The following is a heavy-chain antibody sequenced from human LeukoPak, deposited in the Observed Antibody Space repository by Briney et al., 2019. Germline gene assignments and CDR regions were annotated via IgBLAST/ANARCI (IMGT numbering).Heavy chain of an antibody. Sequence: GGSLTLSCAASGFTFSSYSMNWVRQAPGKGLEWVSSISSSSSYIYYADSVKGRFTISRDNAKNSLYLQMNSLRAEDTAVYYCARDGVMAGAFDIWGQGTMVTVSS. CDR2: ISSSSSYI. D-gene: IGHD3-16*01. CDR1: GFTFSSYS. J-gene: IGHJ3*02. CDR3: ARDGVMAGAFDI. V-gene: IGHV3-21*01.